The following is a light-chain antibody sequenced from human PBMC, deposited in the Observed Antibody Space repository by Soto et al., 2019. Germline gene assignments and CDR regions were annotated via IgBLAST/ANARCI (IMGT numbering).Light chain of an antibody. CDR3: AAWDDSLSAVV. CDR2: RND. J-gene: IGLJ2*01. V-gene: IGLV1-47*01. CDR1: SSNIGSNY. Sequence: QSVLTQPPSASGTPGQRVTISCSGSSSNIGSNYVYWYQQLPGSAPKLLIYRNDQRPSAVPDRFSASKSGTAASLANSGLRSEDEADYHCAAWDDSLSAVVFGGGTKLTVL.